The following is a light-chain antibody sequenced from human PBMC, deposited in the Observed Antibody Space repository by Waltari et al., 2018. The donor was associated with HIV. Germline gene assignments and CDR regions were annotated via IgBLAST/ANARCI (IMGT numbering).Light chain of an antibody. J-gene: IGKJ3*01. CDR3: QQRSNWLFT. CDR2: DAS. Sequence: EIVLTQSPDTRSLSPGERDTLFCRASQSVSSYLAWYQQKPGQAPRLLIYDASNRATGIPARCSGSGSGTDFTLTISSLEPEDFAFYYCQQRSNWLFTFGPGPKVDIK. V-gene: IGKV3-11*01. CDR1: QSVSSY.